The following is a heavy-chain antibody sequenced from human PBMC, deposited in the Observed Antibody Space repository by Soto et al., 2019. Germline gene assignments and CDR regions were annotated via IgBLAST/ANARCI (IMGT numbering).Heavy chain of an antibody. CDR1: GFTVSDS. J-gene: IGHJ4*02. D-gene: IGHD6-19*01. CDR2: IHSDGST. V-gene: IGHV3-53*02. CDR3: ARDASGPFDY. Sequence: EVQLVETGGGLIQPGGSLKLSCSVAGFTVSDSMSWVRQAPGKGLECVSFIHSDGSTHYTDSVRCRFTISRDNSKNTLYRQMDRLRVDDTAVYFWARDASGPFDYWGQGTLVTVSS.